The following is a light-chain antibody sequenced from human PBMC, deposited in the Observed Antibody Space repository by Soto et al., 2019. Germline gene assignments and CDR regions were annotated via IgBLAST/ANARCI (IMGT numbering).Light chain of an antibody. V-gene: IGKV3-11*01. J-gene: IGKJ4*01. CDR2: DAS. CDR3: QQRSNWRSS. CDR1: QSVSSY. Sequence: EIVLTQSPATLSLSPGERATLSCRASQSVSSYLAWYQQKPGQAPRLLIYDASNRATGIPARFSGSGSGTGFTLTISSLEPADFAVYYCQQRSNWRSSFGGGTKVEIE.